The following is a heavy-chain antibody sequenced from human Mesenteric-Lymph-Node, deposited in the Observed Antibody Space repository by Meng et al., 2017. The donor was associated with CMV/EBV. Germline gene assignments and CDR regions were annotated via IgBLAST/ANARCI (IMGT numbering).Heavy chain of an antibody. CDR2: ISAYNGNT. D-gene: IGHD2-2*01. V-gene: IGHV1-18*01. CDR3: ARVPKKAVPAALGDYYYYGMDV. Sequence: ASVKVSCKASGYTFTSYGISWVRQAPGQGLEWMGWISAYNGNTNYAQKLQGRVTMTTDTSTSTAYMELRSLRSDDTAVYYCARVPKKAVPAALGDYYYYGMDVWGQGTTVTVSS. J-gene: IGHJ6*02. CDR1: GYTFTSYG.